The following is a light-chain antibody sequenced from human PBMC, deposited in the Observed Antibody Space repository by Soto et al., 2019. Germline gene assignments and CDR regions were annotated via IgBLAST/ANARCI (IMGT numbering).Light chain of an antibody. V-gene: IGKV3-15*01. Sequence: EVVMTQSPATLSVSPGERATPSCRASHGISSHLAWYQQKPGQPPRLLIYGASTRATGVPARFSGSGSGTEFTLTISSLQSEDFGVYYCQQYNNWPPITFGQGTRLEI. CDR1: HGISSH. CDR3: QQYNNWPPIT. J-gene: IGKJ5*01. CDR2: GAS.